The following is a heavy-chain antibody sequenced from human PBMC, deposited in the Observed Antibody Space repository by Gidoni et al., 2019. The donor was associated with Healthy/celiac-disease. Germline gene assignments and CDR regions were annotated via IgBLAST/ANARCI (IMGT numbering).Heavy chain of an antibody. Sequence: EVQLVESGGGLVQPGGSLRLSCAASGFTFSDHYMDWVRQAPGKGLVSVRRTINKSNTYTTEYSASVKCRFTSSRDDSMNPLELQMTSMKTEDTAVYYCARVTTVNSPLALLAPDVLGQGTTVTVSS. J-gene: IGHJ6*02. D-gene: IGHD4-17*01. CDR3: ARVTTVNSPLALLAPDV. V-gene: IGHV3-72*01. CDR1: GFTFSDHY. CDR2: TINKSNTYTT.